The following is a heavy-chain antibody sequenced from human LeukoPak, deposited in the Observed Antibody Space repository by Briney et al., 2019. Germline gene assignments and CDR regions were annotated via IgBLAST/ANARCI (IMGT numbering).Heavy chain of an antibody. CDR2: ISGSGGST. D-gene: IGHD5-18*01. Sequence: GGSLRLSCAVSGFTFEDYGMSWVRQAPGKGLEWVSAISGSGGSTYYADSVKGRFTISRDNSKNTLYLQMNSLRAEDTAVYYCAKEEYSYGFNYYYYMDVWGKGTTVTISS. CDR3: AKEEYSYGFNYYYYMDV. V-gene: IGHV3-23*01. CDR1: GFTFEDYG. J-gene: IGHJ6*03.